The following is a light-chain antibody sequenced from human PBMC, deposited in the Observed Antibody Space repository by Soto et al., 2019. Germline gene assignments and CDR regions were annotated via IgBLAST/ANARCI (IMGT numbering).Light chain of an antibody. CDR1: SSDVGGYND. CDR2: DVS. Sequence: QSALTQPASVSGSPGQSITISCTGTSSDVGGYNDVSWYQQHTGKAPKLMIYDVSNRPSGVSNPVSGSNSGNTASLTLSGLHAQDEADYYCCSYTSSSTLMVFGGGTKVTVL. J-gene: IGLJ2*01. CDR3: CSYTSSSTLMV. V-gene: IGLV2-14*01.